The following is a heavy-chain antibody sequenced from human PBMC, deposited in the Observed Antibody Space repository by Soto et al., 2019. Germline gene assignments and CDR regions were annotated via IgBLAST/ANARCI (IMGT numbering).Heavy chain of an antibody. CDR3: ARGGQYFVSSGYYYGLSGMNV. D-gene: IGHD3-22*01. J-gene: IGHJ6*02. CDR2: INAGNGNT. CDR1: GYIFTSFS. V-gene: IGHV1-3*01. Sequence: QVQLVQSGAEVKKPGASVTVSCKASGYIFTSFSMHWVRQAPGQRLQWMGWINAGNGNTKYSQEFLGRVTITRDTCATTAYMDLNSRRSEDTGVYFCARGGQYFVSSGYYYGLSGMNVWGQGTTVTVAS.